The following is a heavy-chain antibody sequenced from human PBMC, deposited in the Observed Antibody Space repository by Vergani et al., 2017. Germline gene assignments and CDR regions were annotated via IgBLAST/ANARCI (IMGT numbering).Heavy chain of an antibody. J-gene: IGHJ5*02. CDR1: GYSFTSYW. CDR3: ARSHDSSGYYYDYRARWFDP. Sequence: EVQLVQSGAEVKKPGESLKISCKGSGYSFTSYWIGWVRQMPGKGLEWMGIIYPGDSDTRYSPSFQGQVTISADKSISTAYLQWSSLKASDTAMYYCARSHDSSGYYYDYRARWFDPWGQGTLVTVSS. CDR2: IYPGDSDT. V-gene: IGHV5-51*01. D-gene: IGHD3-22*01.